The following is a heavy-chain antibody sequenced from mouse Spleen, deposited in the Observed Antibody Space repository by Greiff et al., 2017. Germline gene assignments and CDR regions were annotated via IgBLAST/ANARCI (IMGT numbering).Heavy chain of an antibody. CDR3: ARDDYDRAFAY. CDR2: ILPGSGST. CDR1: GYTFSSYW. V-gene: IGHV1-9*01. Sequence: SGAELMKPGASVKISCKATGYTFSSYWIEWVKQRPGHGLEWIGEILPGSGSTNYNEKFKGKATFTADTSSNTAYMQLSSLTSEDSAVYYCARDDYDRAFAYWGQGTLVTVSA. D-gene: IGHD2-4*01. J-gene: IGHJ3*01.